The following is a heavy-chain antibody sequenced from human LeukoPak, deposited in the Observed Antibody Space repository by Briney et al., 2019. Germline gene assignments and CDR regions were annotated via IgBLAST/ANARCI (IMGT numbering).Heavy chain of an antibody. D-gene: IGHD3-10*01. CDR2: IYYGGST. CDR3: ARFSYGSGANGAY. CDR1: GGSISRNSDY. V-gene: IGHV4-39*07. Sequence: PSETLSLTCTVSGGSISRNSDYWGWIRQPPGKGLEWIGSIYYGGSTYYNPSLKSRVTISVDTSKNQFSLKLSSVTVADTGVYYCARFSYGSGANGAYWGQGTLVTVSS. J-gene: IGHJ4*02.